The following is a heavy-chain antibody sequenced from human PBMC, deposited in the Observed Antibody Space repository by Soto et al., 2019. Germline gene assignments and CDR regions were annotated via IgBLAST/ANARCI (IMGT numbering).Heavy chain of an antibody. CDR2: IYYSGST. CDR1: GGSIRGVGYC. V-gene: IGHV4-30-4*08. D-gene: IGHD3-22*01. Sequence: PSETMSHPCTVAGGSIRGVGYCWSWNRQHPGKGLEWIGYIYYSGSTYYNPSLKSRVTISVDTSKNQFSLKLSSVTAADTAVYYCARGDHYYDSSGYYSSHYFDYWGQGTLVTVSS. CDR3: ARGDHYYDSSGYYSSHYFDY. J-gene: IGHJ4*02.